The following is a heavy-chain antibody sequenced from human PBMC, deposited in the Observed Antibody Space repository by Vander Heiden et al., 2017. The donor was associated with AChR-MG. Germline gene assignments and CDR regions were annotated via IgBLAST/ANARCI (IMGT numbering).Heavy chain of an antibody. D-gene: IGHD2-15*01. CDR1: GGSTSSYY. V-gene: IGHV4-59*01. Sequence: QVQLQESGPGLVKPSETLSLTCTVPGGSTSSYYWSWIRQPPGKGLEWIGYIYYSGSTNYTPSLKSRVTISVDTSKNQFSLKLSSVTAADTAVYYCARTYCSGGSCYPPPYYYYGMDVWGHVTTVTLSS. CDR2: IYYSGST. J-gene: IGHJ6*02. CDR3: ARTYCSGGSCYPPPYYYYGMDV.